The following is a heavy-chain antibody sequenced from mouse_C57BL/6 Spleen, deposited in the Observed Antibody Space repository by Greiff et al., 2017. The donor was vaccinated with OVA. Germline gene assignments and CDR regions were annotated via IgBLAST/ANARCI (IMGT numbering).Heavy chain of an antibody. CDR3: AFCGSSYENWYFDV. Sequence: VQLQQSGPELVKPGASVKISCKASGYSFTGYYMNWVKQSPEKSLEWIGVINPSTGGTTYNQKFKAKATLTVDKSSSTAYMQLKSLTSEDSAVYYCAFCGSSYENWYFDVWGTGTTVTVSS. CDR2: INPSTGGT. J-gene: IGHJ1*03. V-gene: IGHV1-42*01. CDR1: GYSFTGYY. D-gene: IGHD1-1*01.